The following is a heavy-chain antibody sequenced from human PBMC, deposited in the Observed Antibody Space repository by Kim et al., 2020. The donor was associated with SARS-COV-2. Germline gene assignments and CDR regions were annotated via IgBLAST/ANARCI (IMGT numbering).Heavy chain of an antibody. Sequence: GGSLRLSCAASGFTFSSYGMTWVRQAPGKGLEWVAVIWDGGSNKYYADSVKGRFTISRDNSKNTLYLQMNSLRAEDTAVYYCARDAGDEVWSGPEHYM. J-gene: IGHJ6*03. CDR3: ARDAGDEVWSGPEHYM. D-gene: IGHD3-3*01. CDR1: GFTFSSYG. CDR2: IWDGGSNK. V-gene: IGHV3-33*01.